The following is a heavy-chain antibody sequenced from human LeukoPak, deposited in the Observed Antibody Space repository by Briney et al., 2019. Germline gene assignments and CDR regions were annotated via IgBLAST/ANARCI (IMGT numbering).Heavy chain of an antibody. D-gene: IGHD3-22*01. V-gene: IGHV3-30*18. CDR1: GFTFSSYG. Sequence: GGSLRLSCGASGFTFSSYGMHWVRQAPGKGLAWVAVISYDGSNKYYADSVKGRFTISRDNSKNTLYLQMNSLRAEDTAVYYCAKEGYYYDSSGYNYYYGTDVWGQGTTVTVSS. J-gene: IGHJ6*02. CDR2: ISYDGSNK. CDR3: AKEGYYYDSSGYNYYYGTDV.